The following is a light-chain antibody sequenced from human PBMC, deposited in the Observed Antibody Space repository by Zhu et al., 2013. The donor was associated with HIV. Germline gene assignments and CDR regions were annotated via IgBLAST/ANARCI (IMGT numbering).Light chain of an antibody. V-gene: IGKV1-27*01. CDR2: AAS. Sequence: DIQMTQSPSSLSASVGDRVTITCRASQGFNNDLAWFQQKPGEVPKLLIYAASTLQSGVPSRFSGSGSGTDFTLSISSLQPEDFATYYCQQSYTTPRTFGQGTKVEIK. CDR1: QGFNND. J-gene: IGKJ1*01. CDR3: QQSYTTPRT.